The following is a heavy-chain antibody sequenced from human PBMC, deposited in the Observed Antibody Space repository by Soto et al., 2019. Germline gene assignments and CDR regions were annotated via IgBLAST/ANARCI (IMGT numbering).Heavy chain of an antibody. CDR2: IDSDGSTT. V-gene: IGHV3-74*01. CDR3: ARPGYSNYGPGVDV. Sequence: EVQLVESGGGLVQPVGSLRLSCAASGFTFSVYWMHWDRHAPGKGLVWVSRIDSDGSTTSYADSVKGRFTISRDNAKSTLYLQMNSLRAEGTAVYYCARPGYSNYGPGVDVWGQGTTVTVSS. D-gene: IGHD4-4*01. J-gene: IGHJ6*02. CDR1: GFTFSVYW.